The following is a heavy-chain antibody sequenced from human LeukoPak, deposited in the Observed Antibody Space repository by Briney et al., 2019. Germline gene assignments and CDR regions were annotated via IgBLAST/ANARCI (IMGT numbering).Heavy chain of an antibody. J-gene: IGHJ4*02. CDR1: GLTFSSAW. CDR2: IKNKTNSETT. D-gene: IGHD2-2*01. Sequence: PGGPLRLSCAASGLTFSSAWMTWVRQVPGKGLEWVGHIKNKTNSETTDYAAPVKGRFILSRDDSKNTLYLQMNSLRTEDTAVYYCARGFCSSTNCYQGPFDFWGQGPLVTVSS. CDR3: ARGFCSSTNCYQGPFDF. V-gene: IGHV3-15*01.